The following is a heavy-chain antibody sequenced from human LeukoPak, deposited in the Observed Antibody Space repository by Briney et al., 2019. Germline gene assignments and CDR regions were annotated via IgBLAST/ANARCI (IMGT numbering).Heavy chain of an antibody. CDR3: ARHRECVVDN. J-gene: IGHJ3*01. D-gene: IGHD2-15*01. V-gene: IGHV4-59*08. Sequence: PSETLSLTCTVSGFSFNNYDLHWVRQPPGKGLEWIGYIYYSGSTNYNPSLRSRVTISVDTSKNKVSLRLMSPRAEATAVYYCARHRECVVDNWGQGTMVTVSS. CDR2: IYYSGST. CDR1: GFSFNNYD.